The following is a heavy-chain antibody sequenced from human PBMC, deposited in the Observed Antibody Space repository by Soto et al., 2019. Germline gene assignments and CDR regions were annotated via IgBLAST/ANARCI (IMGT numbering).Heavy chain of an antibody. J-gene: IGHJ4*02. V-gene: IGHV3-23*01. CDR2: ISVSGGST. CDR1: RFTFSSYA. CDR3: AKDGYSITRNKPLDY. Sequence: WWALGLSCAASRFTFSSYAMCWVRQAPGKGLEWVSSISVSGGSTYYADSVKGRFTISRDNSKNTLYLQMNSLRAEDTAVYYCAKDGYSITRNKPLDYWGQGTLVTVSS. D-gene: IGHD2-2*01.